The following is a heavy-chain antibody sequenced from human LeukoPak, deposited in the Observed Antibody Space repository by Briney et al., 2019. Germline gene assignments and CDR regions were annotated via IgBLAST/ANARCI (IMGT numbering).Heavy chain of an antibody. CDR2: IIPIFGTA. J-gene: IGHJ5*02. Sequence: SVKVSCKASGGTFCSYAISWVRQAPGQGLEWMGGIIPIFGTANYAQKFQGRVTITADESTSTAYMELSSLRSEDTAVYYCARTIVVVPAAMRVRWFDPWGQGTLVTVSS. CDR3: ARTIVVVPAAMRVRWFDP. CDR1: GGTFCSYA. V-gene: IGHV1-69*13. D-gene: IGHD2-2*01.